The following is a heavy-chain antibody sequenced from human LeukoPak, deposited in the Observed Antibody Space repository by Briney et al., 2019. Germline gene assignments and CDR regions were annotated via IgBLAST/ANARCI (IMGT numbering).Heavy chain of an antibody. CDR2: FSHSGST. CDR1: GGTINSGGYY. Sequence: SETLSLTCTVSGGTINSGGYYWTWIRQPPGEGLEWIAYFSHSGSTFYNPSLKSRVTISVDTSKNQFSLKLSSVTAADTAVYYCAREQTDGQWELRSSWFDPWGQGTLVTVSS. V-gene: IGHV4-30-2*01. J-gene: IGHJ5*02. CDR3: AREQTDGQWELRSSWFDP. D-gene: IGHD1-26*01.